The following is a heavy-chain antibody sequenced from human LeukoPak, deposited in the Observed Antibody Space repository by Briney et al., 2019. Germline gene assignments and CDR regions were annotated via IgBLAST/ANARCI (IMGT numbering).Heavy chain of an antibody. D-gene: IGHD3-22*01. J-gene: IGHJ4*02. Sequence: SETLSLTCTVSGYSISSGYYWGWIRQPPGKGPEWIGTIYHSGSTYYNPSLKSRVTISVDTSKNQFSLKLSSVTAADTAVYYCARAYDSSGYYYGYWGQGTLVTVSS. CDR2: IYHSGST. CDR1: GYSISSGYY. CDR3: ARAYDSSGYYYGY. V-gene: IGHV4-38-2*02.